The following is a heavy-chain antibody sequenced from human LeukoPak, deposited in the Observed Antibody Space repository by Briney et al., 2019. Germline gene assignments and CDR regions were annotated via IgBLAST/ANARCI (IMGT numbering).Heavy chain of an antibody. CDR1: GFTFSSYG. Sequence: GGSLRLSCAASGFTFSSYGMHWVRQAPGKGRERGAVIWYDGSNKYYADSVKGRFTISRDNSKNTLYLQMNSLRAEDTAVYYCAIPFSSGWYQLDYWGQGTLVTVSS. CDR3: AIPFSSGWYQLDY. V-gene: IGHV3-33*01. D-gene: IGHD6-19*01. J-gene: IGHJ4*02. CDR2: IWYDGSNK.